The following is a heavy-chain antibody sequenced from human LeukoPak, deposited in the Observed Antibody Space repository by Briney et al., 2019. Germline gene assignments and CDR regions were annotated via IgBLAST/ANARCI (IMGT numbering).Heavy chain of an antibody. J-gene: IGHJ4*02. CDR2: MYNNGNT. D-gene: IGHD4-17*01. V-gene: IGHV3-53*01. CDR3: ARVGGDRVAY. CDR1: GGSISPFY. Sequence: ETLSLTCTVSGGSISPFYWNWIRQPPGKGLEWVSVMYNNGNTHYADSVKGRFTISRDNAKNTLYLQMNSLRPEDTAVYYCARVGGDRVAYWGQGTLVTVSS.